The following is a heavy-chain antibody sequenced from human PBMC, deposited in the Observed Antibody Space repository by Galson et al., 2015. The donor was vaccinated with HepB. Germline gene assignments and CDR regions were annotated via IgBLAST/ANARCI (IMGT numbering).Heavy chain of an antibody. CDR2: ISYDGSDT. V-gene: IGHV3-30*03. CDR1: GFTLGNYG. D-gene: IGHD1-7*01. CDR3: AREDNWNYWVY. Sequence: SLRLSCAASGFTLGNYGLHWVRQAPGKGLEWVTIISYDGSDTKYAESVKGRFTVSRDNSKNTLYLQLNSVRVEDTAVYYCAREDNWNYWVYWGQGTLVTVSS. J-gene: IGHJ4*02.